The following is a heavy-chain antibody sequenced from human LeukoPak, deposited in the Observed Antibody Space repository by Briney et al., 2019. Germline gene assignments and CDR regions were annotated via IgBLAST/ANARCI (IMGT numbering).Heavy chain of an antibody. J-gene: IGHJ4*02. V-gene: IGHV3-48*03. Sequence: GGSLRLSCAVSGFTFRNYEMHWVRQAPGKGLERVSYISSSGSTIYYADSVKGRFTISRDNAKNSLYLQMNSLRAEDTAVYYCARDPRGGMGALFDYWGQGTLVIVSS. CDR1: GFTFRNYE. CDR2: ISSSGSTI. CDR3: ARDPRGGMGALFDY. D-gene: IGHD1-26*01.